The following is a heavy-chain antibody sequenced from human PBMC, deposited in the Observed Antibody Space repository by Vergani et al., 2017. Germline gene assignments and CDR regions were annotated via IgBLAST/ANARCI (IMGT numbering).Heavy chain of an antibody. Sequence: QVQLVQSGAEVKKPGASVKVSCKASGYTFTSYDINWVRQATGQGLEWMGWMNPNSGNTGYAQKFQGRVTMTRDTSTSTVYMELSSLRSDDTAVYYCASDRIYDYWSGYSGFDPWGQGTLVTVSS. CDR2: MNPNSGNT. J-gene: IGHJ5*02. V-gene: IGHV1-8*01. D-gene: IGHD3-3*01. CDR1: GYTFTSYD. CDR3: ASDRIYDYWSGYSGFDP.